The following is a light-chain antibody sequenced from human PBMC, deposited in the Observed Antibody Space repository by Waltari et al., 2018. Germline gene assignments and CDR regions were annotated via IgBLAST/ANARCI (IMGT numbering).Light chain of an antibody. J-gene: IGLJ3*02. CDR3: NSFTSSSTWV. Sequence: QSALTQPDSVSGSPGQPITISRTGTGSDIGTYNYVLWFQHHPGKAPNVVIYDVRGRPSGISNRCSGSKSDNTASLTISGLQAEDEADYYCNSFTSSSTWVFGEGTKLTVL. CDR2: DVR. V-gene: IGLV2-14*03. CDR1: GSDIGTYNY.